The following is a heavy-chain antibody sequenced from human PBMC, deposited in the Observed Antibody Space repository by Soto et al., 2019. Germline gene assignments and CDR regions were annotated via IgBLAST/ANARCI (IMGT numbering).Heavy chain of an antibody. J-gene: IGHJ4*02. Sequence: GGSLRLSCAASGFTFSSYSMSWVRQAPEKGLEWVSGFRSSGDDGTTYYADSVKGRFTISRDNSKNTLFLQMDNLRAEDTAIYYCAKKVNSGSGSQYFDYWGQGTLVIVSS. D-gene: IGHD3-10*01. V-gene: IGHV3-23*01. CDR2: FRSSGDDGTT. CDR3: AKKVNSGSGSQYFDY. CDR1: GFTFSSYS.